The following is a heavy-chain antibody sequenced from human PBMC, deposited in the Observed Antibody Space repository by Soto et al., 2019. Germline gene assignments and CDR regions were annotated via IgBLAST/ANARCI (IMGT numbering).Heavy chain of an antibody. D-gene: IGHD1-1*01. CDR2: IWYDGSNQ. CDR3: ASWGDWNRMDV. J-gene: IGHJ6*02. CDR1: GFNFGSQC. Sequence: SGGSLRLSCAASGFNFGSQCMHLFRQAPGKGVEGVAVIWYDGSNQSYADSVKGRFTISRDNSKSPLYLQMTSLRVDDTAVSYCASWGDWNRMDVWGQGPTVTVSS. V-gene: IGHV3-33*01.